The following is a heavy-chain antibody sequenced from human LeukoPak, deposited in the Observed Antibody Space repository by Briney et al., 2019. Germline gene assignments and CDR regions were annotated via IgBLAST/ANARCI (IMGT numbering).Heavy chain of an antibody. V-gene: IGHV3-33*01. CDR2: IWYDGSNK. CDR1: GFTFSSYG. D-gene: IGHD4-17*01. Sequence: PGGSLRLSCAASGFTFSSYGMHWVRQAPGKGLEWVAVIWYDGSNKYYADSVKGRFTISRDNSKNTLYLQMNSLRAEDTAVYYCARDVTYGGNPTDYWGQGTLVTVSS. CDR3: ARDVTYGGNPTDY. J-gene: IGHJ4*02.